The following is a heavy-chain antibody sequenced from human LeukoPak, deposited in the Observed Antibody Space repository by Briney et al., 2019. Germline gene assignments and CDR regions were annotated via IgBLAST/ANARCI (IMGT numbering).Heavy chain of an antibody. Sequence: GGSLRLSCAASGFTFSNYWMHWVRQAPGKGLVWVSRINSDARSTSYADSVKGRFTISRDNAKKSLYLQINSLRAEDTALYYCARHLSGITGYTYGRGIDYWGQGTLVTVSS. CDR2: INSDARST. V-gene: IGHV3-74*01. J-gene: IGHJ4*02. CDR3: ARHLSGITGYTYGRGIDY. D-gene: IGHD5-18*01. CDR1: GFTFSNYW.